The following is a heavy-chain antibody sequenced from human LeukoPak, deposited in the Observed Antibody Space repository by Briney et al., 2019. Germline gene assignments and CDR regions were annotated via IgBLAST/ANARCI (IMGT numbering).Heavy chain of an antibody. CDR3: ARENSGSYLGPYYYYYYYMDV. D-gene: IGHD1-26*01. J-gene: IGHJ6*03. V-gene: IGHV1-2*02. CDR2: INPNSGGT. CDR1: GYTFTGYY. Sequence: SVKVSCKASGYTFTGYYMHWVRQAPGQGLEWMGWINPNSGGTNYAQKFQGRVTMTRDTSISTAYMELSRLRSDDTAVYYCARENSGSYLGPYYYYYYYMDVWGKGTTVTVSS.